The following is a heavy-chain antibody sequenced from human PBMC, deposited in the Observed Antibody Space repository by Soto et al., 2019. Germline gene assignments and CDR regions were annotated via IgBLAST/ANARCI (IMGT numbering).Heavy chain of an antibody. Sequence: SVKVSCKASGGTFSSYAISWVRQAPGQGPEWMGGIIPIFGTPKYAQKFQGRVTITADESTSTAYMELNSLRSEDTAVYYCARGNQLTLYYYYYGMDVWGQGTKVTVSS. CDR3: ARGNQLTLYYYYYGMDV. CDR2: IIPIFGTP. D-gene: IGHD2-2*01. V-gene: IGHV1-69*13. CDR1: GGTFSSYA. J-gene: IGHJ6*02.